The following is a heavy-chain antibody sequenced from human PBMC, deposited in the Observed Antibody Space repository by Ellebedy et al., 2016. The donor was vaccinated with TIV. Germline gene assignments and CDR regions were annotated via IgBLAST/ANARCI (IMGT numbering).Heavy chain of an antibody. CDR1: GGTFSTYA. Sequence: SVKVSXXTSGGTFSTYAINWMRQAPGQGFEWIGGLIPLFGTPTYAQKFQDRVTITADESSTTVFLELRGLSSEDTAVYFCARGDEDETNLVPLHFWGQGTLVTVSS. CDR3: ARGDEDETNLVPLHF. D-gene: IGHD6-6*01. V-gene: IGHV1-69*13. CDR2: LIPLFGTP. J-gene: IGHJ4*02.